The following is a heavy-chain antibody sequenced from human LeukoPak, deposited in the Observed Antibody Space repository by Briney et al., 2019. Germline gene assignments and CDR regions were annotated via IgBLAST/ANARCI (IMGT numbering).Heavy chain of an antibody. CDR1: GGSMSSHY. CDR2: IYYSGST. J-gene: IGHJ4*02. Sequence: SEALSLTCKVSGGSMSSHYWSWIRQPPGKGLEWIGDIYYSGSTNYNPSLNSRVTISLDTSKNQFSLNLRSVTAADTAVYYCARDDRSGYSTLGYWGQGTLVTVSS. CDR3: ARDDRSGYSTLGY. V-gene: IGHV4-59*11. D-gene: IGHD3-22*01.